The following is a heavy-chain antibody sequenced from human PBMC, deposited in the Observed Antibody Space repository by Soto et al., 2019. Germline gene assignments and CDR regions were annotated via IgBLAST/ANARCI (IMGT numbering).Heavy chain of an antibody. D-gene: IGHD2-15*01. Sequence: TLSLPCTVSGGSVTTGCYYWSWIRQLPGKGLEWIGHRYYSESTYYNPSLKRRVSISLDTSKNQFYLKLSFVTAADTSMYYCARTKCSGGSCYSWSLDYWGQGTPGTVS. CDR3: ARTKCSGGSCYSWSLDY. V-gene: IGHV4-31*03. CDR2: RYYSEST. J-gene: IGHJ4*02. CDR1: GGSVTTGCYY.